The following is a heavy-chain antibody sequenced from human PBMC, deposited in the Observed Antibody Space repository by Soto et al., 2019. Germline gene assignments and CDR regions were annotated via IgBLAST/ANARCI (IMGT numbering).Heavy chain of an antibody. D-gene: IGHD2-15*01. CDR1: GFTFSSYG. J-gene: IGHJ6*03. Sequence: GGSLRLSCAASGFTFSSYGMHWVRQAPGKGLEWVAVIWYDGTNKYYADSVKGRFTISRDSSKNTLYLQMNSLRVEDTAVYYCARDGLYCSGGSCYPEWYYYMDVWGKGTTVTVSS. CDR2: IWYDGTNK. CDR3: ARDGLYCSGGSCYPEWYYYMDV. V-gene: IGHV3-33*01.